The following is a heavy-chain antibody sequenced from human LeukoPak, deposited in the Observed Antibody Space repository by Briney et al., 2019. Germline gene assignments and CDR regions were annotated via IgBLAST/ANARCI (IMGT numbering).Heavy chain of an antibody. J-gene: IGHJ4*02. V-gene: IGHV3-48*01. Sequence: AGGSLRLSCAASGFTFSSYSMNWVRQAPGKGLEWVSYISSSSSTIYYADSVKGRFTISRDNAKNSLYLQMNSLRAEDTAVYYCATAELYLATIYLYCGGDCHDYWGQGTLVTVSS. CDR2: ISSSSSTI. D-gene: IGHD2-21*02. CDR3: ATAELYLATIYLYCGGDCHDY. CDR1: GFTFSSYS.